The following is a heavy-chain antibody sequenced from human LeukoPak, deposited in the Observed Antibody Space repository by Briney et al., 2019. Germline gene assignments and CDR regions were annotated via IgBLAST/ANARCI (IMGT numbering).Heavy chain of an antibody. CDR3: ARVVRLGELSLYHYGMDV. CDR2: IYSGGST. J-gene: IGHJ6*02. D-gene: IGHD3-16*02. Sequence: GGSLRLSCAASGFTFSSYAMSWVRQAPGKGLEWVSVIYSGGSTYYADSVKGRFTISRDNSKNTLYLQMNSLRAEDTAVYYCARVVRLGELSLYHYGMDVWGQGTTVTVSS. CDR1: GFTFSSYA. V-gene: IGHV3-66*01.